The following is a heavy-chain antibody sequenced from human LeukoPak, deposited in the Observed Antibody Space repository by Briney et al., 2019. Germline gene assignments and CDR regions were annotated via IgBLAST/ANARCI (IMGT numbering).Heavy chain of an antibody. V-gene: IGHV1-2*04. CDR2: INPNSGGT. D-gene: IGHD6-19*01. Sequence: ASVKVSCKASGYTFTGYYMHWVRQAPGQGLEWMGWINPNSGGTNYAQKFQGWVTMTRDTSISTAYMELSRLRSDDTAVYYCARDGAASGWYGMNWFDPWGQGTLVTVSS. CDR1: GYTFTGYY. J-gene: IGHJ5*02. CDR3: ARDGAASGWYGMNWFDP.